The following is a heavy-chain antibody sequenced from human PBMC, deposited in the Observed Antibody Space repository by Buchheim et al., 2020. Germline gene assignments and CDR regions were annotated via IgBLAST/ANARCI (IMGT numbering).Heavy chain of an antibody. Sequence: EVQLVESGGGLVKPGGSLRLSCAASGFTFSSYSMNWVRQAPGKGLEWVSSISSSSSYIYYADSVKGRFTISRDNAKNSLYLQMNSLRAEDTAVYYCARGEYSGYDPGAPYYFDYWGQGTL. J-gene: IGHJ4*02. V-gene: IGHV3-21*01. CDR1: GFTFSSYS. CDR2: ISSSSSYI. D-gene: IGHD5-12*01. CDR3: ARGEYSGYDPGAPYYFDY.